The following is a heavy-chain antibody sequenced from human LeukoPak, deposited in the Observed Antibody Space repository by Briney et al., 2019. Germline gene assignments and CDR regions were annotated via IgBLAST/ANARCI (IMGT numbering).Heavy chain of an antibody. Sequence: GGSLRLSCAASGFTFSSYGMHWVRQAPGKGLEWVSAISGSGGSTYYADSVKGRLTISRDNSKNTLYLQMNSLRAEDTAVYYCARDIGRGRGALDYWGQGTLVTVSS. CDR3: ARDIGRGRGALDY. J-gene: IGHJ4*02. V-gene: IGHV3-23*01. CDR1: GFTFSSYG. CDR2: ISGSGGST. D-gene: IGHD3-10*01.